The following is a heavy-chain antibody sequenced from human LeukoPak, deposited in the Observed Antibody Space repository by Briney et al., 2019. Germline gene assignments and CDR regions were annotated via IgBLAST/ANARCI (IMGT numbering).Heavy chain of an antibody. V-gene: IGHV4-59*01. CDR1: GGSISSYY. CDR3: ARTTVETSFDP. Sequence: PSETLSLTCTVSGGSISSYYWSWIRQPPGKGLEWVGHIYYLGSTNYNPSLKSRVTISIDTSKNYFSLKLNSVIAADTAVYYCARTTVETSFDPWGQGTLVTVSS. J-gene: IGHJ5*02. D-gene: IGHD4-23*01. CDR2: IYYLGST.